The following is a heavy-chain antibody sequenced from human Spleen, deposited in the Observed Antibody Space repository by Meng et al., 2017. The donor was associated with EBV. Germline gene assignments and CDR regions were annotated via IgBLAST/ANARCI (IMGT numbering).Heavy chain of an antibody. J-gene: IGHJ4*02. CDR2: INPNSGDT. Sequence: QVQLVQSGAEVKKPGASVKVSCKASGYTFTDYYMHWVRQAPGQGLEWMGRINPNSGDTDYAQKFQGRVTMTWDAAISTFYMELSSLTSADTAVYYCARGRGGFDPLDSWGQGTLVTVSS. D-gene: IGHD5-12*01. V-gene: IGHV1-2*06. CDR3: ARGRGGFDPLDS. CDR1: GYTFTDYY.